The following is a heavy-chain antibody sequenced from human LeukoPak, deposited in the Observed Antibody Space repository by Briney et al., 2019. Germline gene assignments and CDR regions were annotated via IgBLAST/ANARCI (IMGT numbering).Heavy chain of an antibody. CDR1: GGSISSSSYY. Sequence: SETLSLTCTVSGGSISSSSYYWGWIRQPPGKGLEWIGSIYYSGSTYYNPSLKSRVTISVDTSKNQFSLKLSSVTAADTAVYYCAVCYYYYMDVWGKGITVTVSS. CDR3: AVCYYYYMDV. V-gene: IGHV4-39*07. J-gene: IGHJ6*03. D-gene: IGHD2-8*01. CDR2: IYYSGST.